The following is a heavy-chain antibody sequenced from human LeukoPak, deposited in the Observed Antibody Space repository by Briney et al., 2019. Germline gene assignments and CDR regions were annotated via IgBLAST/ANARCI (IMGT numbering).Heavy chain of an antibody. V-gene: IGHV3-43*02. CDR3: ARGDQWLIHY. D-gene: IGHD6-19*01. CDR1: GFTFHGHV. J-gene: IGHJ4*02. Sequence: PGGSLRLSCAASGFTFHGHVMHWVRQVPGKGLEWVSLISGDGGSTYYADSVKGRFTISRDNSKNSLHLQMNSLTTEDTALYYCARGDQWLIHYWGQGTLVTVSS. CDR2: ISGDGGST.